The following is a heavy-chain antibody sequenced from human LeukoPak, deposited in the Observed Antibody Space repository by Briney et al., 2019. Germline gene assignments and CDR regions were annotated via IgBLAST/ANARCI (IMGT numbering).Heavy chain of an antibody. D-gene: IGHD1-1*01. Sequence: PSETLSLTCTVSGGSISYYYWSWIRQPPGQGLEWIGYVRYSGTNYNPSLKSRDTISVDTSKNQFSLKLSSLTATDTAVYYCARHPALERVDYWGLGTLVTVS. V-gene: IGHV4-59*08. CDR1: GGSISYYY. CDR3: ARHPALERVDY. CDR2: VRYSGT. J-gene: IGHJ4*02.